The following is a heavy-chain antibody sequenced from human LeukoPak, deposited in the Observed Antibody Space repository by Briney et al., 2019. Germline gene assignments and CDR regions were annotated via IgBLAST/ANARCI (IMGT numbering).Heavy chain of an antibody. CDR3: ARQQYCSSTSCHNWFDP. Sequence: SETLSLTCTVSGGSVKSSSYYWGWIRQPPGKGLEWIGTIYYNEATQYNPSLKSRLTISVDTSKNQFSLKLSSVTAADTAVYYCARQQYCSSTSCHNWFDPWGQGTLVTVSS. CDR1: GGSVKSSSYY. D-gene: IGHD2-2*01. V-gene: IGHV4-39*01. J-gene: IGHJ5*02. CDR2: IYYNEAT.